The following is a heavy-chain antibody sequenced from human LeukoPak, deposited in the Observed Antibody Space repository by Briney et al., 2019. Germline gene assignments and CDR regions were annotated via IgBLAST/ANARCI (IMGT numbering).Heavy chain of an antibody. CDR3: ARSVYDSGGYYRVLGY. CDR1: GFTFSSYR. V-gene: IGHV3-74*01. D-gene: IGHD3-22*01. Sequence: PGGSLRLSCAASGFTFSSYRMHWVRQAPGKGLVWVSRIDSDGSTTSYADSVKGRFTISRDNAKNTLFLQMNSLRAEDTAAYYCARSVYDSGGYYRVLGYWGQGTLVTVSS. CDR2: IDSDGSTT. J-gene: IGHJ4*02.